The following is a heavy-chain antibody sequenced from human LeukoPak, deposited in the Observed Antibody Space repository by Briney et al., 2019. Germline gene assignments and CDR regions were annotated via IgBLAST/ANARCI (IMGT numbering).Heavy chain of an antibody. CDR1: GGSFSGYY. J-gene: IGHJ3*02. CDR2: IYYSGST. D-gene: IGHD6-13*01. Sequence: PSETLSLTCAVYGGSFSGYYWSWIRQPPGKGLEWIGYIYYSGSTNYNPSLKSRVTISVDTSKNQFSLKLSSVTAADTAVYYCARAAAGIGAFDIWGQGTMVTVSS. V-gene: IGHV4-59*01. CDR3: ARAAAGIGAFDI.